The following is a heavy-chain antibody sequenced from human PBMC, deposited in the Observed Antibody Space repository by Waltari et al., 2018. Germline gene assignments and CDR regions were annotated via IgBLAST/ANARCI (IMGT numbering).Heavy chain of an antibody. J-gene: IGHJ6*02. Sequence: QVQLQQWGAGLLKPSETLSLTCAVYGGSFSGYYWSWIRQPPGKGLEWIGEINHSGSTNYNPSLKSRVTISVDTSKNQFSLKLSSVTAADPAVYYCARGRGWKPYYYYYGMDVWGQGTTVTVSS. CDR1: GGSFSGYY. CDR2: INHSGST. V-gene: IGHV4-34*01. D-gene: IGHD1-1*01. CDR3: ARGRGWKPYYYYYGMDV.